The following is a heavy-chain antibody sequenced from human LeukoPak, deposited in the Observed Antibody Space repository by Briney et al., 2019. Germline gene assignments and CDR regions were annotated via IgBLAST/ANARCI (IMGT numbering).Heavy chain of an antibody. Sequence: GWSLRLSCAASGFTFSNYWMHWVRQAPGKGPVWVARIKNDGSYTSYADSVKGRFTISRDDAKNTLYLQMSSLRAEDTAVYYCARDFDMGGTPGDDFDYWGRGTLVTVSS. CDR2: IKNDGSYT. CDR3: ARDFDMGGTPGDDFDY. CDR1: GFTFSNYW. D-gene: IGHD3-9*01. J-gene: IGHJ4*02. V-gene: IGHV3-74*01.